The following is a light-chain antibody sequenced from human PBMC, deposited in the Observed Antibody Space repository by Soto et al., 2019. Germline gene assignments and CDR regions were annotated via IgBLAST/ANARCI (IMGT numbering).Light chain of an antibody. CDR3: QQYGSSSSWT. J-gene: IGKJ1*01. Sequence: EIVLTQSPGTLSLSPGERATRSCRASQSVTSSYLAWYQQKPGQAPRLLIYGASSRATGIPDRFSGSGSGTDFTLTINRLEPEDFAVYYCQQYGSSSSWTFGQGTKVDTK. CDR1: QSVTSSY. CDR2: GAS. V-gene: IGKV3-20*01.